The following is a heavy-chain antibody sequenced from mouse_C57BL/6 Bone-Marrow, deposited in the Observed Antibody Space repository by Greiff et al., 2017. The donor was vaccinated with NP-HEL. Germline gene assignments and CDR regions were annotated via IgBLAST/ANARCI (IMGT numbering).Heavy chain of an antibody. D-gene: IGHD2-4*01. CDR1: GFNIKDDY. CDR2: IDPENGDT. CDR3: TTGIYYDYDYYVDY. Sequence: EVQLQQSGAELVRPGASVKLSCTASGFNIKDDYMHWVKQRPEQGLEWIGWIDPENGDTEYASKFQGKATITADTSSNTAYLQLSSLTSEDTAVYYCTTGIYYDYDYYVDYWGQGTTLTVSS. V-gene: IGHV14-4*01. J-gene: IGHJ2*01.